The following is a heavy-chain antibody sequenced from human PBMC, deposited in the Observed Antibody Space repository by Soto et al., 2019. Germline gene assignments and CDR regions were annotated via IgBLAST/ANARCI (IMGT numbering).Heavy chain of an antibody. Sequence: EVRLEEAGGGFVQPGGSLRVSCSGSGFIFSSFWMHWVRQGPGKGLEWVSRINGDGASLAYAESVKGRFSISRDNVKNPLNLQMNSLGVDATAVYFCAREGSLGLDVWGRVTTGTVSS. V-gene: IGHV3-74*03. CDR1: GFIFSSFW. J-gene: IGHJ6*02. D-gene: IGHD3-10*01. CDR3: AREGSLGLDV. CDR2: INGDGASL.